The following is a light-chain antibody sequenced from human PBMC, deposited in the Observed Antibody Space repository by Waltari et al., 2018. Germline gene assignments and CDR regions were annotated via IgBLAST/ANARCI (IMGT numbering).Light chain of an antibody. V-gene: IGKV3D-15*01. CDR1: QSVSRN. CDR2: AAS. CDR3: QQYNKSPYT. Sequence: ALTQSPAALSVSPGDRVTLSCGASQSVSRNLAWYQQRPGQAPRFLIYAASSRATGIPARFSGSGSGTEFILTISSLQSEDVAVYYCQQYNKSPYTFGQGTKVEIK. J-gene: IGKJ2*01.